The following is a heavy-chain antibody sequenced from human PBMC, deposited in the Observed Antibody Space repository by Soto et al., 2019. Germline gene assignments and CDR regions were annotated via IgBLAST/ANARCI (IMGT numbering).Heavy chain of an antibody. CDR3: ARACSSNSCYDVFDY. CDR2: IYTSGST. CDR1: GGSISSYY. Sequence: QVQLQESGPGLLKPSETLSLTCTVSGGSISSYYWSWIRQPAGKGLEWIGRIYTSGSTNYNPSLKSRVTMSVETSKNQFSLKLCSVTAADTAVYYCARACSSNSCYDVFDYWGQATLVTVSS. D-gene: IGHD2-2*01. V-gene: IGHV4-4*07. J-gene: IGHJ4*02.